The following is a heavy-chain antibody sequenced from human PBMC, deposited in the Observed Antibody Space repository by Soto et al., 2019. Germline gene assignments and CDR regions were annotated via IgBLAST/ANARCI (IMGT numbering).Heavy chain of an antibody. CDR3: ARGPYYDRIWNYYYVDD. CDR1: GGSISGHY. D-gene: IGHD3-16*01. J-gene: IGHJ6*03. V-gene: IGHV4-59*08. CDR2: MYYSGST. Sequence: QVQLQESGPGLVKPSETLSLSCSVSGGSISGHYWSWVRQTQGKGLEWIGYMYYSGSTNYNPSLKSRVTISVDTSKNHFSLRLTSVTAADTAVYYCARGPYYDRIWNYYYVDDMGKGPTVTVSS.